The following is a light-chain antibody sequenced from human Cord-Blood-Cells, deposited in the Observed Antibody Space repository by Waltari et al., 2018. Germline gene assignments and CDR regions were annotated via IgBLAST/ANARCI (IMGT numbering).Light chain of an antibody. CDR1: QSISSY. CDR3: QQSYSTT. V-gene: IGKV1-39*01. Sequence: DIQMTQSPSSLSASVGDRVTITCRASQSISSYLNWYQQKPGEAPKLLIYAASSLQSGVPSRFSGSGSGTDFTLTISSLRPEEVATDYCQQSYSTTFGGGTKVEIK. J-gene: IGKJ4*01. CDR2: AAS.